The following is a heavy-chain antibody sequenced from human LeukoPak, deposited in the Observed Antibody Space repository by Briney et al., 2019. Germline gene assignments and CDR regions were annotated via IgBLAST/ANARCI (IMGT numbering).Heavy chain of an antibody. Sequence: PSETLSLTCTVSGGSISSYYWSWIRQPPGKGLEWIGYIYYSGSTNYNPSLKSRVTISVDTSKNQFSLKLSSVTAADTAVYYCARNEDYDYVWGSYRGYYFDYWGQGTLVTVSS. CDR1: GGSISSYY. J-gene: IGHJ4*02. CDR2: IYYSGST. V-gene: IGHV4-59*08. D-gene: IGHD3-16*01. CDR3: ARNEDYDYVWGSYRGYYFDY.